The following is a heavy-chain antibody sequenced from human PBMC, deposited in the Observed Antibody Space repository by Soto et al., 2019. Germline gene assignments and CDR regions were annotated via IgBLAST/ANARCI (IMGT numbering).Heavy chain of an antibody. CDR1: GYTFTGYY. CDR3: ARDTRLYTAIIHPGYYGMDV. CDR2: INPNSGGT. Sequence: ASVKVSFKASGYTFTGYYMHWVRQAPGQGLEWMGWINPNSGGTNYAQKFQGWVTMTRDTSISTAYMELSRLRSDDTAVYYCARDTRLYTAIIHPGYYGMDVWGQGTTVTVSS. V-gene: IGHV1-2*04. D-gene: IGHD5-18*01. J-gene: IGHJ6*02.